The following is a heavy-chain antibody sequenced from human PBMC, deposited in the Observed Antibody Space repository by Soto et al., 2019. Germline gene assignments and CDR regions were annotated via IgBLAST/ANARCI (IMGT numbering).Heavy chain of an antibody. CDR3: ARERGYCSGSSCPVDY. Sequence: QLQLQESGPGLVKPSETLSLTCTVSGGYISSSSYYWGWIRQPPGKGLEWIGSIYYSGSTYYNPSLKSRVTISVDTSNNQFSLKLSSVTAADTALYYCARERGYCSGSSCPVDYWGQGTLVTVSS. V-gene: IGHV4-39*02. D-gene: IGHD2-15*01. CDR2: IYYSGST. J-gene: IGHJ4*02. CDR1: GGYISSSSYY.